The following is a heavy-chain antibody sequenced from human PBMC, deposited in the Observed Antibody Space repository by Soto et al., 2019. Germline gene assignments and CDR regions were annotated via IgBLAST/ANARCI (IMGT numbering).Heavy chain of an antibody. J-gene: IGHJ4*02. V-gene: IGHV1-18*01. Sequence: QVHLVQSGAEVKKPGASVKVSCKGSGYGFTTYGITWVRQAPGQGLEWMAWISAHNGNTNYAQKLQGRVTVTRDTSTSTAYMELRSLRSADTAVYYCARGRYGDYWGQAALVTVSS. D-gene: IGHD1-1*01. CDR2: ISAHNGNT. CDR1: GYGFTTYG. CDR3: ARGRYGDY.